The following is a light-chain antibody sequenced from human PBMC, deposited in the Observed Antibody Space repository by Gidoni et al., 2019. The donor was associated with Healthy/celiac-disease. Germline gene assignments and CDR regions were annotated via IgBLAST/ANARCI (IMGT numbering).Light chain of an antibody. Sequence: QSALTKPASVSGSPGKSITISCTGTSSDVGGYNYVSWYQQHPGQAPKIMIYEVSNRPSGVSNRFSGSKSGNTASLTISGLQAEDEADYYCSSYTSSSHYVFGTGTKVTV. V-gene: IGLV2-14*01. CDR1: SSDVGGYNY. CDR2: EVS. J-gene: IGLJ1*01. CDR3: SSYTSSSHYV.